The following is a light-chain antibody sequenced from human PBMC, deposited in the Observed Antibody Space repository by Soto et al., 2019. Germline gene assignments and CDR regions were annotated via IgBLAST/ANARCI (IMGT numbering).Light chain of an antibody. CDR2: DAS. CDR3: QQYNSYSGT. CDR1: QSISSW. J-gene: IGKJ1*01. Sequence: DIQMPQSPSTLSASVGDRVTITCRASQSISSWLAWYQQKPGKAPKLLIYDASSLESGVTSRFSGSGSGTEFTLTVSSLQPDDFAAYYCQQYNSYSGTFGQGTKVEIK. V-gene: IGKV1-5*01.